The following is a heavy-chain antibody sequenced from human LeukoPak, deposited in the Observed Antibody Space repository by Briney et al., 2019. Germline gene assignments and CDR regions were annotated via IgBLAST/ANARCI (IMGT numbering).Heavy chain of an antibody. CDR2: FDPEDGET. J-gene: IGHJ2*01. D-gene: IGHD6-13*01. CDR3: ATGPIAAAGTGYFDL. Sequence: GASVKVSCKVSGYTLTELSMHWVRQAPGKGLEWMGGFDPEDGETIYAQKFQGRVTMTEDTSTGTAYMELSSLRSEDTAVYYCATGPIAAAGTGYFDLWGRDTLVTVSS. CDR1: GYTLTELS. V-gene: IGHV1-24*01.